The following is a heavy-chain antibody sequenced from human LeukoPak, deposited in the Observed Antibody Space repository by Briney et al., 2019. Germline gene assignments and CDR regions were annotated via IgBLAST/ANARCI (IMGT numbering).Heavy chain of an antibody. Sequence: SETLCLTCTVSGDSISSYHWSWIRQPPGKGLEWIGHIYYTGSTNYNPSLKSRVTISLDTSKNQFSLKLSSVTAADTAVYYCTRSLGVVIHGGMDVGGQGTSVTVSS. J-gene: IGHJ6*02. CDR2: IYYTGST. D-gene: IGHD3-3*01. V-gene: IGHV4-59*01. CDR1: GDSISSYH. CDR3: TRSLGVVIHGGMDV.